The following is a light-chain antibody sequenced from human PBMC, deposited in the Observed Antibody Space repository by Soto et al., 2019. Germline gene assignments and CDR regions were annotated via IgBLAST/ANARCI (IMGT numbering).Light chain of an antibody. CDR3: MQATQFPRT. Sequence: DIVMTQSPLSSPVTLGQPASISCRSSQSLVHADGRTYLSWLQQRPGQPPRLLIYKLSNRLSGVPDRFSGSGAGTYFTLKISRVEAEDVGVYYCMQATQFPRTFGQGTKVEIE. CDR1: QSLVHADGRTY. V-gene: IGKV2-24*01. CDR2: KLS. J-gene: IGKJ1*01.